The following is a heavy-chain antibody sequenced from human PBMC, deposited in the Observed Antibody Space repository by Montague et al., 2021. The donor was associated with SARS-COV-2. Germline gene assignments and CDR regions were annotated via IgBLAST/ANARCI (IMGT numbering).Heavy chain of an antibody. CDR3: ARDRRTVGATMDYYYFYGMDV. D-gene: IGHD1-26*01. CDR1: GFTFSLYE. Sequence: SLRLSCAASGFTFSLYEMNWVRQAPGKGLEWVSFINSSGSAIYSADSVKGRFTISRDNAKNSLYLQMNSLRAEDTAVYYCARDRRTVGATMDYYYFYGMDVWGQGTTVTVSS. CDR2: INSSGSAI. J-gene: IGHJ6*02. V-gene: IGHV3-48*03.